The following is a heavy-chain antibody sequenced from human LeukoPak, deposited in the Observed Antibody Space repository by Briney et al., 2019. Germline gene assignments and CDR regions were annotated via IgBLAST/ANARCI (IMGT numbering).Heavy chain of an antibody. J-gene: IGHJ4*02. D-gene: IGHD6-19*01. V-gene: IGHV3-64D*06. CDR2: SSSNGGST. Sequence: GGSLRLSCAVSGFTFSTLPMHWVRQSPGKGLEYVSGSSSNGGSTYYADSVKGRFTISRDNSKNTLYLQMSSLRPEDTAVYYCVNQISGWVYWGQGTLVTVSS. CDR3: VNQISGWVY. CDR1: GFTFSTLP.